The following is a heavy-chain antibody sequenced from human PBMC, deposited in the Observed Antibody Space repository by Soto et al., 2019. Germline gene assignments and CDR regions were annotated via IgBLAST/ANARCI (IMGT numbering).Heavy chain of an antibody. D-gene: IGHD5-18*01. CDR2: IIPIFGTA. CDR3: ARYSAAGFSYGYDFAFDI. CDR1: GGTFSSYA. V-gene: IGHV1-69*01. Sequence: QVQLVQSGAEVKKPGSSVKVSCKASGGTFSSYAISWVRQAPGQGLEWMGGIIPIFGTANYAQKFQGRVTITADESTSTAYMELSSLRSEDTAVYYCARYSAAGFSYGYDFAFDIWGQGTMVTVSS. J-gene: IGHJ3*02.